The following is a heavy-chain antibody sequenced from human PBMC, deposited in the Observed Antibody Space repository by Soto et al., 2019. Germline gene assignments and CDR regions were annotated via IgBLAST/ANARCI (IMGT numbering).Heavy chain of an antibody. CDR2: ISAYNGNT. CDR3: ASHSLYYDILTGYYTPSFFDY. J-gene: IGHJ4*02. Sequence: QVQLVQSGAEVKKPGASVKVSCKASGYTFTSYGISWVRQAPGQGLEWMGWISAYNGNTNYAQKLQGRVTMTTDTSTSTAYMELRSLRSDDTAVYYCASHSLYYDILTGYYTPSFFDYWGQGTLVTVSS. CDR1: GYTFTSYG. D-gene: IGHD3-9*01. V-gene: IGHV1-18*01.